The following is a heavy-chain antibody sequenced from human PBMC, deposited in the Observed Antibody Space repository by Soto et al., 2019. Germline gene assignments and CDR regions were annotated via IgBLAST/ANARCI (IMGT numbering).Heavy chain of an antibody. CDR2: INHSGST. CDR3: AREDRGYSYGRRRYYYMDV. V-gene: IGHV4-34*01. Sequence: SETLSLTCAVYGGSFSGYYWSWIRQPPGKGLEWIGEINHSGSTNYNPSLKSRVTISVDTSKNQFSLKLSSVTAADTAVYYCAREDRGYSYGRRRYYYMDVWGKGTTVTVSS. D-gene: IGHD5-18*01. CDR1: GGSFSGYY. J-gene: IGHJ6*03.